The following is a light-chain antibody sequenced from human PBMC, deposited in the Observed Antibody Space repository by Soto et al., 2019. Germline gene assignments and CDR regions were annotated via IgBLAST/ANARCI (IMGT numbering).Light chain of an antibody. CDR1: QSISSY. J-gene: IGKJ5*01. V-gene: IGKV1-39*01. CDR3: QQHNQWPIT. CDR2: AAS. Sequence: DIQKTQSPPSLSVSVGDRVTITCRASQSISSYLNWYQQKPGKAPKLLIYAASSLQSGVPSRFSGSGSGTDFTLTISSLQPEDSAVYYCQQHNQWPITFGQGTRLEIK.